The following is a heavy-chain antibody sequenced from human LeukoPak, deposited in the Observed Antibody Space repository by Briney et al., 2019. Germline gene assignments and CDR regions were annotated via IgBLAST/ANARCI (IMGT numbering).Heavy chain of an antibody. CDR3: ARLPRGGYGTYYFDY. D-gene: IGHD5-12*01. Sequence: GESLQISCKGSGYSFTSYWIGWVRQMPGKGLEWMGIIYPGDSDTRYSPSFQGQVTISADKSISTAYLQWSSLKASDTAMYYCARLPRGGYGTYYFDYWGQGTLVTVSS. V-gene: IGHV5-51*01. J-gene: IGHJ4*02. CDR2: IYPGDSDT. CDR1: GYSFTSYW.